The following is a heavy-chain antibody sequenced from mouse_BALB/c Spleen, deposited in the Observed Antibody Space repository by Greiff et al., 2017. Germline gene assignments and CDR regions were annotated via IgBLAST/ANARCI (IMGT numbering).Heavy chain of an antibody. D-gene: IGHD1-1*01. CDR2: ISNGGGST. V-gene: IGHV5-12-2*01. CDR1: GFTFSSYT. J-gene: IGHJ2*01. CDR3: ARRTASRGYVDY. Sequence: EVQVVESGGGLVQPGGSLKLSCAASGFTFSSYTMSWVRQTPEKRLEWVAYISNGGGSTYYPDTVKGRFTISRDNAKNTLYLQMSSLKSEDTAMYYCARRTASRGYVDYWGQGTTLTVAS.